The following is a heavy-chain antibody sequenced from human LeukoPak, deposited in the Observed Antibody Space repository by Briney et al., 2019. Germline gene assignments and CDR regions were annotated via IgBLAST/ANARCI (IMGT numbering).Heavy chain of an antibody. V-gene: IGHV1-69*05. D-gene: IGHD3-10*01. J-gene: IGHJ4*02. CDR3: ARHTLYGSGSYYVYYFDY. CDR1: GGTFSNYT. CDR2: IIPIFGTA. Sequence: GASVKVSCKASGGTFSNYTISWVRQAPGQGLEWMGGIIPIFGTANYAQKLQGRVTMTTDTSTSAAYMELRSLRSDDTAVYYCARHTLYGSGSYYVYYFDYWGQGTLVTVSS.